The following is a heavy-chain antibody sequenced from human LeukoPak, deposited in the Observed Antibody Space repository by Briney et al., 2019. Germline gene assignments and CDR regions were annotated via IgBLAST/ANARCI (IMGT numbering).Heavy chain of an antibody. CDR3: ARDYYDSSGYYY. J-gene: IGHJ4*02. V-gene: IGHV3-23*01. CDR2: ISGSDGGT. D-gene: IGHD3-22*01. CDR1: GFTFSSYA. Sequence: PGGSLRLSCAASGFTFSSYAMSWVRQAPGKGLEWVSAISGSDGGTYYADSVKGRFTVSRDNSNNTLYLQMNSLRAEGTAVYYCARDYYDSSGYYYWGQGTLVTVSS.